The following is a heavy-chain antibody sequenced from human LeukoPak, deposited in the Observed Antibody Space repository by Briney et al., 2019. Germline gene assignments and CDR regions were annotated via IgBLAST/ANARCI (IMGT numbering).Heavy chain of an antibody. J-gene: IGHJ5*02. CDR3: ARHLLRRWFDP. CDR2: IYYSGST. V-gene: IGHV4-59*08. D-gene: IGHD2-21*02. Sequence: SETLSLTCTVSGGSISSYYWSWIRQPPGKGLEWIGFIYYSGSTNYNPSLKSRVTISVDTSKNQFSLKLSSVTAADTAVYYCARHLLRRWFDPWGQGTLVTVSS. CDR1: GGSISSYY.